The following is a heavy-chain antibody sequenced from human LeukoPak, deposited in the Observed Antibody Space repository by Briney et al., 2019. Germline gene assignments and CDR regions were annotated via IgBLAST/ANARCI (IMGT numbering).Heavy chain of an antibody. CDR1: GYTFTRSG. Sequence: ASVKVSSTASGYTFTRSGISSVRQAPGQGLEWMGWISAYNGNTNYAQKLQGRVTMTTDTSTSTAYMELRSLRSDDTAVYYCARKGYSGYDYGGYFDYWGQGTLVTVSS. J-gene: IGHJ4*02. D-gene: IGHD5-12*01. V-gene: IGHV1-18*01. CDR3: ARKGYSGYDYGGYFDY. CDR2: ISAYNGNT.